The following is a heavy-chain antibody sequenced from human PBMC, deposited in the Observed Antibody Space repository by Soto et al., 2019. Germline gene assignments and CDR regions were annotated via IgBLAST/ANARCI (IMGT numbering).Heavy chain of an antibody. CDR1: GGTFSSYT. CDR2: IIPILGIA. Sequence: QVQLVQSGAEVKKPGSSVKVSCKASGGTFSSYTISWVRQAPGQGLVWMGRIIPILGIANYAQKFQGRVTITADKSTSTAYMELSSLRSEDTAVYYCARGADVDIVATTTSWFDPWGQGTLVTVSS. D-gene: IGHD5-12*01. J-gene: IGHJ5*02. CDR3: ARGADVDIVATTTSWFDP. V-gene: IGHV1-69*02.